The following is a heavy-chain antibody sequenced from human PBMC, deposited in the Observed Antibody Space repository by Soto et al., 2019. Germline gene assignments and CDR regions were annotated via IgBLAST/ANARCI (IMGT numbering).Heavy chain of an antibody. CDR1: GGSISSSSYY. CDR2: IYYSGST. V-gene: IGHV4-39*01. Sequence: QLQLQESGPGLVKPSETLSLTCTVSGGSISSSSYYWGWIRQPPGKGLEWIGSIYYSGSTYYNPSLKSRVTISVGTSKNQFALTLSSGTAADTAVYYCASQHQGWFDPWGQGTLVTVSS. CDR3: ASQHQGWFDP. J-gene: IGHJ5*02. D-gene: IGHD2-2*01.